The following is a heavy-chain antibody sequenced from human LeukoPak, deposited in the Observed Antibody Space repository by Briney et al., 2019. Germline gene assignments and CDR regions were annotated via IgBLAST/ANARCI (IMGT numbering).Heavy chain of an antibody. J-gene: IGHJ4*02. CDR1: GYTFTSYG. D-gene: IGHD2-2*01. V-gene: IGHV1-18*01. CDR3: ARDCSSTSCYGGFDY. CDR2: ISAYIGHT. Sequence: ASVKVSCKASGYTFTSYGISWVRQAPGQGLEWVGWISAYIGHTSSAQKFQGRVTMTTDTSTSTAYMELRSLRSDDTALYYCARDCSSTSCYGGFDYWGQGTLVTVSS.